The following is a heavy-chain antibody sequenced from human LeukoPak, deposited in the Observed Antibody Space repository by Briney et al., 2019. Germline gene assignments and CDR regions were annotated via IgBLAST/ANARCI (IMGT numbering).Heavy chain of an antibody. CDR1: GFTFSSYA. D-gene: IGHD3-3*01. CDR3: ARGHPYYDFWSTYDY. V-gene: IGHV3-30-3*01. Sequence: GGSLRLSCAASGFTFSSYAMHWVRQAPGKGLEWVAVISYDGSNQNYADSVKDRFTISRDNSKNTLYLQMNSLRAEDTAVYYCARGHPYYDFWSTYDYWGQGTLVTVSS. J-gene: IGHJ4*02. CDR2: ISYDGSNQ.